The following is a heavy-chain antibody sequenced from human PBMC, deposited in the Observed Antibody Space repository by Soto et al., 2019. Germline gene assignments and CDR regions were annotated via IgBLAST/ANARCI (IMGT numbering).Heavy chain of an antibody. J-gene: IGHJ4*02. CDR1: GYTFTGYY. Sequence: ASVKVSCKASGYTFTGYYMHWVRQAPGQGPEWMGWINPNSGNTKYAQSFQGRVTMTRDTSSSTAYMELTWPRSDDAAIYYCARAGDNGDRFFDAWGQGTLVTVSS. V-gene: IGHV1-2*02. D-gene: IGHD7-27*01. CDR3: ARAGDNGDRFFDA. CDR2: INPNSGNT.